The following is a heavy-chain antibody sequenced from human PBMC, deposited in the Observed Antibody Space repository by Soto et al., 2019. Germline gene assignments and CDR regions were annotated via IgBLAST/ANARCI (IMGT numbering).Heavy chain of an antibody. V-gene: IGHV4-39*07. D-gene: IGHD1-1*01. J-gene: IGHJ4*02. CDR3: ARVWTGTDY. CDR1: GGSISSSSYY. CDR2: IYYSGST. Sequence: SETLSLTCTVSGGSISSSSYYWGWIRQPPGKGLEWIGSIYYSGSTYYNPSLKSRVTISVDTSKNQFSLKLSSVTAADTAVYYCARVWTGTDYWGQGTLVTVSS.